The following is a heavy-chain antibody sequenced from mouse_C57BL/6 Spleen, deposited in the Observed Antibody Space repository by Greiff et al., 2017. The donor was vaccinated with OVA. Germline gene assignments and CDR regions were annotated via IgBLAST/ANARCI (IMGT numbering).Heavy chain of an antibody. CDR3: ARGGTMQGFAY. CDR2: IYPGDGDT. J-gene: IGHJ3*01. V-gene: IGHV1-80*01. Sequence: QVQLQQSGAELVKPGASVKISCKASGYAFSSYWMNWVKQRPGKGLEWIGQIYPGDGDTNYNGKFKGKATLTADKSSSTAYMQLSSLTSEDAAVYFCARGGTMQGFAYWGKGTLVTVSA. D-gene: IGHD3-3*01. CDR1: GYAFSSYW.